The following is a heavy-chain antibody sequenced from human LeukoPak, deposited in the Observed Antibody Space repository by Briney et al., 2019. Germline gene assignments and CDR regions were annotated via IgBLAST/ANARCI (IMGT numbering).Heavy chain of an antibody. D-gene: IGHD2-15*01. V-gene: IGHV4-34*01. Sequence: SETLSLTCAVYGGSFSGYYWSWIRQPPGKGLEWIGEINHSGSTNYNPSLKSRVTISVDTSKNQFSLKLSFVTAADTAVYYCARGVVVVAATPYYYYGMDVWGQGTTVTVSS. J-gene: IGHJ6*02. CDR3: ARGVVVVAATPYYYYGMDV. CDR2: INHSGST. CDR1: GGSFSGYY.